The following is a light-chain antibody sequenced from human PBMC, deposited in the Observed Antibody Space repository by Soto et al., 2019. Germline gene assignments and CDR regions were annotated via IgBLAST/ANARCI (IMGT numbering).Light chain of an antibody. Sequence: IVMTQSPVTLSVSPGDRVTLSCRASQSVGSNLAWYQQRPVRPPSLLIYGASTRATGVSARFSGSGSGTEFTLTISSLKSEDFAVYYCQHYSNWPAFGQGTRLEIK. CDR3: QHYSNWPA. CDR2: GAS. V-gene: IGKV3-15*01. J-gene: IGKJ5*01. CDR1: QSVGSN.